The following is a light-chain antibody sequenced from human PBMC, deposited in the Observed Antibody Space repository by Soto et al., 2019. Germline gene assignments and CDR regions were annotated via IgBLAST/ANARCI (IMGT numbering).Light chain of an antibody. J-gene: IGKJ4*01. CDR1: QSVLYSSNNKNY. V-gene: IGKV4-1*01. CDR3: QQYYSTLALT. Sequence: DIVMSKSPDSLAVSLGERATINCKSSQSVLYSSNNKNYLAWYQQKPGQPPKLLIYWASTRESGVPDRFSGSGSGTDFTLTISSLQAEDVAVYYCQQYYSTLALTFGGGTKVDI. CDR2: WAS.